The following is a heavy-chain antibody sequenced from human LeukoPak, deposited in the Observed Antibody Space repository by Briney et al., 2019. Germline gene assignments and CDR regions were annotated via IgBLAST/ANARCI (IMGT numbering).Heavy chain of an antibody. V-gene: IGHV4-61*02. D-gene: IGHD6-6*01. Sequence: TLSLTCTVSGGSISSGSYYWSWIRQPAGKGLEWIGRIYTSGSTNYNPSLKSRVTISVDTSKNQFSLKLSSVTAADTAVYYCARGSSSSSRGGFDYFDYWGQGTLVTVSS. CDR1: GGSISSGSYY. CDR2: IYTSGST. CDR3: ARGSSSSSRGGFDYFDY. J-gene: IGHJ4*02.